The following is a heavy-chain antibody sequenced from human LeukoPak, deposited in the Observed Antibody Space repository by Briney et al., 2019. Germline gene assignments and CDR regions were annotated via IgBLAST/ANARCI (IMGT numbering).Heavy chain of an antibody. CDR3: ARGGRGAVAGFCDY. D-gene: IGHD6-19*01. J-gene: IGHJ4*02. Sequence: GGSLRLSCAPSGFTVSGNYMSWVRQAPGKGLEWVSIIYSGGSTYYADSVKGRFTISRDYSTNTLYLQMNSLRAEDTAVYYCARGGRGAVAGFCDYWGQGTLVTVSS. CDR2: IYSGGST. CDR1: GFTVSGNY. V-gene: IGHV3-53*01.